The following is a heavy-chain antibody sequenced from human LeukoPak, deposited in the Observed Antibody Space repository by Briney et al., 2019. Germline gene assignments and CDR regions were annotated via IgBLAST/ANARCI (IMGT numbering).Heavy chain of an antibody. J-gene: IGHJ1*01. CDR1: EFSLSDYG. V-gene: IGHV3-33*06. D-gene: IGHD5-24*01. Sequence: QTGGSLRLSCASSEFSLSDYGMHWVRQAPGKGLERVAVMWYDGSRALHADSVKGRFTISRDISKNTLYLQMDSLRAEDTAVYYCAKSRDGYHHGLLWGQGTLVTVSS. CDR3: AKSRDGYHHGLL. CDR2: MWYDGSRA.